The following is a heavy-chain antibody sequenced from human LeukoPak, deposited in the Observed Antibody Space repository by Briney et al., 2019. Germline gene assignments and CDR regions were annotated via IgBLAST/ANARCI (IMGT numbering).Heavy chain of an antibody. Sequence: GGSLRLSCAASGFTFSSYAMSWVRQAPGKGLEWVSTINANSGTTSYAASVRGRFTISRDNSKNALYLQLTTLRADDTATYYCAKPISGGLAVTADWFHPWGQGTLVVVSS. CDR2: INANSGTT. CDR3: AKPISGGLAVTADWFHP. V-gene: IGHV3-23*01. D-gene: IGHD6-19*01. J-gene: IGHJ5*01. CDR1: GFTFSSYA.